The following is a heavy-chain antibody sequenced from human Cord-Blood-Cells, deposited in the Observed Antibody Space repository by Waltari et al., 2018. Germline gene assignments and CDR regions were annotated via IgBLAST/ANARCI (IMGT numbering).Heavy chain of an antibody. V-gene: IGHV3-30-3*01. CDR3: ARDRLAFDY. CDR1: GFTFSSYA. J-gene: IGHJ4*02. CDR2: ISFDGSNK. Sequence: QVQLVESGGGVVQPGRSLRLSCAASGFTFSSYAMHGVRQAPGKGLEWVAVISFDGSNKDYADTVKGRFTISRDNSKNTLYLQMNSLRAEDTAVYYCARDRLAFDYWGQGTLVTVSS.